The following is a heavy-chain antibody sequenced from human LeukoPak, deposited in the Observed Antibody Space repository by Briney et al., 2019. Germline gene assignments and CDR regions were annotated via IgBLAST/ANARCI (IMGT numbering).Heavy chain of an antibody. CDR3: ARGVMDHDAFDI. CDR1: GGSGSSGSYY. CDR2: IYHSGST. J-gene: IGHJ3*02. Sequence: SETLSLTCTVSGGSGSSGSYYWSWIRQPPGKGLEWIGYIYHSGSTNYNPSLKSRVTISVDTSKNQFSLKLSSVTAADTAVYYCARGVMDHDAFDIWGQGTMVTVSS. V-gene: IGHV4-61*01. D-gene: IGHD2-8*01.